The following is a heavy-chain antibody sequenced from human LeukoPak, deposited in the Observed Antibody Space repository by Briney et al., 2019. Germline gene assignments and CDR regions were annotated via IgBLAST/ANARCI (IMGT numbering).Heavy chain of an antibody. CDR1: GGSISSSSYY. D-gene: IGHD6-13*01. V-gene: IGHV4-39*01. CDR2: IHYSGGT. J-gene: IGHJ1*01. CDR3: ARTNSAAGTRYFQH. Sequence: PSESLSLTCTVSGGSISSSSYYWGWIRQPPGKGLERIGSIHYSGGTYYNPFLKSRVTISVDTSKNQFSLKLSSVTAADTAVYYCARTNSAAGTRYFQHWGQGTVVTVSS.